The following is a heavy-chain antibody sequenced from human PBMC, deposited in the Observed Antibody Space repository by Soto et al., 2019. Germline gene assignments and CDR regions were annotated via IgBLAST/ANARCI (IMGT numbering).Heavy chain of an antibody. CDR1: GFTFSNAW. CDR2: IRSKTDGGTA. Sequence: EVQLVESGGGLVKPGGSLRLSCAASGFTFSNAWMTWVRQAPGKGLEWVGRIRSKTDGGTADFAAPVKGRFTISRDDSKNTLYLEMNSLKIEDTAVYHCTTMGYCSGTSCYSVLDSCGQGTLVTVSS. J-gene: IGHJ4*02. CDR3: TTMGYCSGTSCYSVLDS. V-gene: IGHV3-15*01. D-gene: IGHD2-2*01.